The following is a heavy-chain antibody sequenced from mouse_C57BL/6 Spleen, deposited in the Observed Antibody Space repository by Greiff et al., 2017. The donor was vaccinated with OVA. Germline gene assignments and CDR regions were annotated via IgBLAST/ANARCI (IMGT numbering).Heavy chain of an antibody. CDR3: ARDRGYDYDAYFDY. Sequence: EVKLMESEGGLVQPGSSMKLSCTASGFTFSDYYMAWVRQVPEKGLEWVANINYDGGSTYYLDSLKSRFIISRDNAKNILYLQMSSLKSEDTATYYCARDRGYDYDAYFDYWGQGTTLTVSS. V-gene: IGHV5-16*01. J-gene: IGHJ2*01. CDR1: GFTFSDYY. D-gene: IGHD2-4*01. CDR2: INYDGGST.